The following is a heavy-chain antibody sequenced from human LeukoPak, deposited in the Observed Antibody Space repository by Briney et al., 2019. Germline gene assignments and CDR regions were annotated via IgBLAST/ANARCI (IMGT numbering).Heavy chain of an antibody. Sequence: PGGSLRLSCAASGFTFDDYAMHWVRQAPGKGLEWVSGISWNSGSIGYADSVKGRFTISRDNAKNSLYLQMNSLRAEDTASYYCAKVGQQLATDIWGQGTMVTVSS. CDR3: AKVGQQLATDI. CDR2: ISWNSGSI. J-gene: IGHJ3*02. CDR1: GFTFDDYA. D-gene: IGHD6-13*01. V-gene: IGHV3-9*01.